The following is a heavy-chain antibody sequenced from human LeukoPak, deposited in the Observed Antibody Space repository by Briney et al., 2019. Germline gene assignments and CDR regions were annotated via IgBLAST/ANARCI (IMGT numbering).Heavy chain of an antibody. CDR2: ISGSGGST. Sequence: GGSLRLSCAASGFTFNSYAVSWVRQAPGKGLEWVSAISGSGGSTYYADSVKGRFTISRDNSKNTLYLQMNSLRAEDTAVYYCAELGITMIGGVWGKGTTVTISS. V-gene: IGHV3-23*01. CDR3: AELGITMIGGV. CDR1: GFTFNSYA. J-gene: IGHJ6*04. D-gene: IGHD3-10*02.